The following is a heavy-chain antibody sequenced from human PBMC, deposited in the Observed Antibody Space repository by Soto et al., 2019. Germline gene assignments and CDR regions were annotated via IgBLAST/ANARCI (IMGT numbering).Heavy chain of an antibody. V-gene: IGHV5-51*01. Sequence: GESLKISCKCSVYSFTSYWIGWVRQMPGKGLEWMGIIYPGDSDTRYSPSFQGQVTISADKSISTAYLQWSSLKASDTAMYYCARHKGSITMVRGVNGMDVWGQGTTVTVSS. D-gene: IGHD3-10*01. J-gene: IGHJ6*02. CDR1: VYSFTSYW. CDR3: ARHKGSITMVRGVNGMDV. CDR2: IYPGDSDT.